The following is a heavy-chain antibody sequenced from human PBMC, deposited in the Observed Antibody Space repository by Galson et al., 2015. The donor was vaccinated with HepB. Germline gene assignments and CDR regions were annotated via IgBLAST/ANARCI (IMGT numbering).Heavy chain of an antibody. D-gene: IGHD1-14*01. Sequence: SLRLSCAASEFTFSSYTMHWVRQASGKGLEWVSSITSSSVYIAYADSVKGRFTISRDNAKNSLYLQMNSLRAEDTAIYFCAASTGGGSFWCWGQGTLVTVSS. J-gene: IGHJ4*02. CDR3: AASTGGGSFWC. V-gene: IGHV3-21*01. CDR1: EFTFSSYT. CDR2: ITSSSVYI.